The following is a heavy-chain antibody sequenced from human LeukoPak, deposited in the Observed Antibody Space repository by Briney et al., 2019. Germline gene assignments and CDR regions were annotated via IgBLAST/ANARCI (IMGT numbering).Heavy chain of an antibody. V-gene: IGHV3-74*01. Sequence: PGGSLRLSCAASGFSFSNYWMHWVRHAPGKGLLWVSRINSDGSITTYADSVKGRFTISRDNSKNTLYLQMNSLRAEDTAVYYCAKDLLSQVNYYYYYGMDVWGKGTTVTVSS. CDR2: INSDGSIT. CDR1: GFSFSNYW. D-gene: IGHD2-21*01. CDR3: AKDLLSQVNYYYYYGMDV. J-gene: IGHJ6*04.